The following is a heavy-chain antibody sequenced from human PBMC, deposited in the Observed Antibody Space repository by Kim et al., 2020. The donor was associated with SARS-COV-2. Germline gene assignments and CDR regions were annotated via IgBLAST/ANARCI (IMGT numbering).Heavy chain of an antibody. V-gene: IGHV5-51*01. J-gene: IGHJ4*02. Sequence: TRYTQSFQGQVTISADKSYSTAYLEWGSLKASDTAMYYCARLRARSFDYWGQGTLVTVSS. D-gene: IGHD6-6*01. CDR3: ARLRARSFDY. CDR2: T.